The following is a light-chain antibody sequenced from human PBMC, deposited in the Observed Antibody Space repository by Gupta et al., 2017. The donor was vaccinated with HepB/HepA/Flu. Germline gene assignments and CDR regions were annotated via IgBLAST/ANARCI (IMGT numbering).Light chain of an antibody. J-gene: IGLJ2*01. Sequence: QLLLTQSPSASASLGASVRLPCTLNSGHSNYAIAWHQQHPQKGPRFLMKVNSDGTHNVGDGIPDRFSGSRSGAERYLSISSLQADDEADYYCQTWGTYIVFGGGTKLTVL. CDR1: SGHSNYA. CDR2: VNSDGTH. V-gene: IGLV4-69*01. CDR3: QTWGTYIV.